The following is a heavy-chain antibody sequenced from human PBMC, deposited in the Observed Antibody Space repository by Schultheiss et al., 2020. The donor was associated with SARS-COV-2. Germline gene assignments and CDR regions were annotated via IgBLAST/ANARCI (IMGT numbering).Heavy chain of an antibody. CDR1: GLTFSSYA. CDR2: ISDDGSNK. V-gene: IGHV3-30*01. D-gene: IGHD6-13*01. J-gene: IGHJ4*02. Sequence: GGSLRLSCAASGLTFSSYAMSWVCQAPGKGLEWVAIISDDGSNKYTVDSVKGRFTISRDNSKNTLYLQMNSLRPEDTAVYFCAREQQQLVDYWGQGTLVTVAS. CDR3: AREQQQLVDY.